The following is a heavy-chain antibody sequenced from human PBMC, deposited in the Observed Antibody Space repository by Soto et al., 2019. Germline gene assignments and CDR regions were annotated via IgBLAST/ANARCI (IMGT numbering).Heavy chain of an antibody. CDR3: AAGYCGGDCYSIGNQNWFDP. V-gene: IGHV1-69*12. J-gene: IGHJ5*02. D-gene: IGHD2-21*02. CDR1: GGTFSSYA. Sequence: QVQLVQSGAEVKKPGSSVKVSCKASGGTFSSYAISWVRQAPGQGLEWMGGIIPIFGTANYAQKFQGRVTITAGEATSTAYMELSSLRSEDTAVYYCAAGYCGGDCYSIGNQNWFDPWGQGTLVTVSS. CDR2: IIPIFGTA.